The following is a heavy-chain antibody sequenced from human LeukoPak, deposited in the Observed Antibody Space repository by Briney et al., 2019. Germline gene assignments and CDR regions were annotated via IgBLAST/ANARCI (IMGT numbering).Heavy chain of an antibody. Sequence: KPSETLSLTCTVSGGSIRDYYWNWIRQPPGKGLEWIGYIYYSGSTNYNPSLKSRVTISVDTSKNQFSLRLSSVTAADTAVYYCARLRFGELSWFGPWGQGTLVTVSS. CDR1: GGSIRDYY. J-gene: IGHJ5*02. CDR3: ARLRFGELSWFGP. D-gene: IGHD3-10*01. CDR2: IYYSGST. V-gene: IGHV4-59*01.